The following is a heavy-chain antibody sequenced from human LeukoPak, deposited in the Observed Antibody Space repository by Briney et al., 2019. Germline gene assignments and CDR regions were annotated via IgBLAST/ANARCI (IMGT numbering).Heavy chain of an antibody. CDR1: GFTFSTYS. D-gene: IGHD2-15*01. V-gene: IGHV3-48*02. Sequence: GGSLRLSCAASGFTFSTYSIHWVRQAPGKGLEWVSYVSSSGNTVYYADSVKGRFTISRDNAKNSLYLQMNSLRDEDTAVYYCAKAGGNTAYYYGMDVWGQGTTVTVSS. CDR2: VSSSGNTV. CDR3: AKAGGNTAYYYGMDV. J-gene: IGHJ6*02.